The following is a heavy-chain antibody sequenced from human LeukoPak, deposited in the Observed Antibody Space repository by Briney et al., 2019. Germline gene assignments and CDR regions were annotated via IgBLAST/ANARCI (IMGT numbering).Heavy chain of an antibody. CDR2: INMDGSTT. D-gene: IGHD6-19*01. CDR1: GLTPSNSG. CDR3: VRSVSGWYGFFDY. V-gene: IGHV3-74*01. Sequence: PGGSLNPSVLPPGLTPSNSGMHWFRQAPGKGLVWVSRINMDGSTTNYADSVRGRFTISRDNAKNTLHLQMNSLRAEDTAVYYCVRSVSGWYGFFDYWGQGTLVTLSS. J-gene: IGHJ4*02.